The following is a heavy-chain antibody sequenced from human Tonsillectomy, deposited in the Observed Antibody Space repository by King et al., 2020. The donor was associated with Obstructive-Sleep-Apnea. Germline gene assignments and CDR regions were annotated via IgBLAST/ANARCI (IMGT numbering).Heavy chain of an antibody. CDR1: GFTFSNHW. CDR3: ARATAGSTLTGGLDP. D-gene: IGHD7-27*01. CDR2: IKQDGSEK. Sequence: QVESGGGLVQPGGSLRLSCAASGFTFSNHWMSWVRQAPGKGLEWVANIKQDGSEKDYVDSVKGRFIISRDNAKNSLVLQMNSLRAEDTAVYYCARATAGSTLTGGLDPWGQGTLVTVSS. V-gene: IGHV3-7*03. J-gene: IGHJ5*02.